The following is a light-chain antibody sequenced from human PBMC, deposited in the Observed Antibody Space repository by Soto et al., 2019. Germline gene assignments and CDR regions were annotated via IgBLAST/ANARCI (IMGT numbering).Light chain of an antibody. Sequence: SVDLGGRAMIYCRASHSVSSSLAWYQQKPGQAPRLLISGASTRAAGIPARLSGSGSGTDFTLTICSLEPEDVAVYCCQQRSSWPLSFGGGTKVDIK. CDR2: GAS. V-gene: IGKV3-11*01. CDR3: QQRSSWPLS. CDR1: HSVSSS. J-gene: IGKJ4*01.